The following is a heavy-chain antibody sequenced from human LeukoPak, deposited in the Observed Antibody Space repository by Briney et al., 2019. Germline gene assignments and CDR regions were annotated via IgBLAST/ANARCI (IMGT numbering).Heavy chain of an antibody. CDR2: IRSKAYGGTT. V-gene: IGHV3-49*03. CDR3: TRDRGSGYDPNWFDP. J-gene: IGHJ5*02. CDR1: GFTFGDYA. Sequence: GGSLRLSCTASGFTFGDYAMSWFRQAPGKGLERVGFIRSKAYGGTTEYAASVKGRFTISRDDSKSIAYLQMNSLKTEDTAVYYCTRDRGSGYDPNWFDPWGQGTLVTVSS. D-gene: IGHD5-12*01.